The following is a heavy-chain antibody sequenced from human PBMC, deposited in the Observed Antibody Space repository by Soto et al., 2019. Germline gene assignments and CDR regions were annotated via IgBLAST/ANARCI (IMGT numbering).Heavy chain of an antibody. J-gene: IGHJ4*02. D-gene: IGHD2-2*01. CDR3: VKRDQSSSSWLGFDY. CDR2: ISGSGGYT. V-gene: IGHV3-23*01. CDR1: GFTFNTYV. Sequence: GGSLRLSCAASGFTFNTYVMNWVRQPPGKGLEWVSSISGSGGYTNYADSVKGRFTISRDNSKNTLYLQMNSLRAEDTAVYYCVKRDQSSSSWLGFDYWGQGTLVTVSS.